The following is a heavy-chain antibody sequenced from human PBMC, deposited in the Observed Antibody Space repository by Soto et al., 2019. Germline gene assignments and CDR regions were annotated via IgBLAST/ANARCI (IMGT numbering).Heavy chain of an antibody. Sequence: QVQLVESGGGVVQPGRSLRLSCAASGFTFETYGMHWVRQAPGKGLEWMAVISYDGSNKYYADSVKGRFTISRDNSKNTLYMQMNSVRAEDTAIYYCAKDHIVAAAPDYWGQGTLVTVSS. CDR3: AKDHIVAAAPDY. V-gene: IGHV3-30*18. J-gene: IGHJ4*02. D-gene: IGHD2-2*01. CDR2: ISYDGSNK. CDR1: GFTFETYG.